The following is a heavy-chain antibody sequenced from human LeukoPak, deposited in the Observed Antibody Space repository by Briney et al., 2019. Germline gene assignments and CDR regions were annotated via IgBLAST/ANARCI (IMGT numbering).Heavy chain of an antibody. CDR1: GFRSYS. CDR2: ISSDSDYI. D-gene: IGHD3-16*01. V-gene: IGHV3-21*01. J-gene: IGHJ4*02. Sequence: GGALRLSCAASGFRSYSLNWVRQAPGKGLEWVSSISSDSDYIYYADSVKGRFTISRDNAKNSLYLQMNSLRAEDTAIYYCARDPWGTHAYWGQGTLVTVSS. CDR3: ARDPWGTHAY.